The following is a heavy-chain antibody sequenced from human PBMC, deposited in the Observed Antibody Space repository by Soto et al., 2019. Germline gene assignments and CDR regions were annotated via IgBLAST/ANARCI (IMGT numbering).Heavy chain of an antibody. CDR1: GFTFSSYA. CDR3: AKRRSNNYYGMDV. V-gene: IGHV3-64D*06. J-gene: IGHJ6*02. CDR2: ISSNGGST. Sequence: GGSLRLSCSASGFTFSSYAMHWVRQAPGKGLEYVSAISSNGGSTYYADSVKGRFTISRDNSKNTLYLQMSSLRAEDTAVYYCAKRRSNNYYGMDVWGQGTTVTVSS. D-gene: IGHD4-17*01.